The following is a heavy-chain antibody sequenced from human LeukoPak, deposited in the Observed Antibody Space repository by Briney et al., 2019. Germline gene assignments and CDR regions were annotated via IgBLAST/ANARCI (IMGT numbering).Heavy chain of an antibody. J-gene: IGHJ5*02. Sequence: GGSLRLSCTASGFTFGDYAMSWVRQAPGKGLEWVGFIRSKAYGGTTEYAASVKGRFTISRDDSKSIAYLQMNSLKTEDTAVYYCARAWGDSSGYIGPWGQGTLVTVSS. CDR1: GFTFGDYA. CDR2: IRSKAYGGTT. V-gene: IGHV3-49*04. D-gene: IGHD3-22*01. CDR3: ARAWGDSSGYIGP.